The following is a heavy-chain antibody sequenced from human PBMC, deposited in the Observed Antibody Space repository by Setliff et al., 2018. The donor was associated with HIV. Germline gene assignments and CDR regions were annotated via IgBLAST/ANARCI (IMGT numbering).Heavy chain of an antibody. CDR3: ARLPGYCSSSSCYGYLDY. D-gene: IGHD2-2*01. J-gene: IGHJ4*02. CDR1: GYTFINYD. V-gene: IGHV1-46*01. CDR2: INPGTGST. Sequence: ASVKVSCKASGYTFINYDIYWVRQTTGQGLEWMGLINPGTGSTKYAQKFQGRVTMTSDPSTSTVNMDLSSLRSEDTAVYYCARLPGYCSSSSCYGYLDYWGPGTLVTVSS.